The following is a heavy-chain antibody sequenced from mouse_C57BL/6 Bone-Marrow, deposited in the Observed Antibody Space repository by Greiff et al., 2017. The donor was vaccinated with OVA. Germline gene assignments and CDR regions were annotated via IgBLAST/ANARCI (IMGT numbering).Heavy chain of an antibody. CDR1: GFTFSSSG. J-gene: IGHJ2*01. Sequence: EVKLVESGGDLVKPGGSLKLSCAASGFTFSSSGMSWVRQTPDKRLEWVATISSGGSYTYYPDSVKGRFTISRDNAKNTLYLQMSSLKSEDTAMYYCARRGRPDYSDYWGQGTTLTVSS. CDR2: ISSGGSYT. V-gene: IGHV5-6*02. CDR3: ARRGRPDYSDY.